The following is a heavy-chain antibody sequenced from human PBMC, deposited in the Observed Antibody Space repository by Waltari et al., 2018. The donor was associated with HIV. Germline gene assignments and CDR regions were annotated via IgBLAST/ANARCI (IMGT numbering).Heavy chain of an antibody. CDR2: INIDGRTI. Sequence: EVQLVQSGGGLIKPGGSLRLSCAASGFSVTNYWMQWVRQSPGKGLVWVSRINIDGRTIDYADSVKGRFTISRDSAKNTLSLQMNSLREEDTAVYYCSRDTFGEYDFWGQGALVTVSS. CDR1: GFSVTNYW. CDR3: SRDTFGEYDF. V-gene: IGHV3-74*01. D-gene: IGHD3-3*01. J-gene: IGHJ4*02.